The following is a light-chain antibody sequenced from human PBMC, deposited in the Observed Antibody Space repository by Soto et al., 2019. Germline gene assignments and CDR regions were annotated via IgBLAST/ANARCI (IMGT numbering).Light chain of an antibody. CDR1: SSNIGAGYD. Sequence: QAVVTQPPSVSGAPGQRVTISCTGSSSNIGAGYDVHWYQQLPGTAPKLLIYGNSNRPSGVPDRFSGSKSGTSASLAITGLQAEDEADYYCAAWDDSLNVYVFGTGTKVTVL. J-gene: IGLJ1*01. V-gene: IGLV1-40*01. CDR3: AAWDDSLNVYV. CDR2: GNS.